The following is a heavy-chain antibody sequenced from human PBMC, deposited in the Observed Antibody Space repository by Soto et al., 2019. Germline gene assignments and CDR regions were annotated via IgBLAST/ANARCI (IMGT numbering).Heavy chain of an antibody. J-gene: IGHJ4*02. CDR2: ISYSGST. D-gene: IGHD3-22*01. V-gene: IGHV4-31*03. Sequence: QVQLQESGPGLVKPSQTLSLTCTVSGGSISSGGYYWSWIRQHPGKGLEWIGYISYSGSTYYNPSRKSRVTISVDTSKNQFSLKLSSVTAADTAVYYCARARDHYYDSSGYQYYFDYWGQGTLVTVSS. CDR3: ARARDHYYDSSGYQYYFDY. CDR1: GGSISSGGYY.